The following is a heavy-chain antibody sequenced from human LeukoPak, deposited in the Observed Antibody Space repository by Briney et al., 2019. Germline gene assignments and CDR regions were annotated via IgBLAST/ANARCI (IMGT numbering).Heavy chain of an antibody. CDR2: ISGSGGST. CDR3: AKDNDFWSGYYATDDAFDI. D-gene: IGHD3-3*01. V-gene: IGHV3-23*01. J-gene: IGHJ3*02. CDR1: GFTFSSYA. Sequence: GGSLRLSCAGSGFTFSSYAMSWVRQAPGKGLEWVSAISGSGGSTYYADSVKGRFTISRDNSKNTLYLQMNSLRAEDTAVYYCAKDNDFWSGYYATDDAFDIWGQGTMVTVSS.